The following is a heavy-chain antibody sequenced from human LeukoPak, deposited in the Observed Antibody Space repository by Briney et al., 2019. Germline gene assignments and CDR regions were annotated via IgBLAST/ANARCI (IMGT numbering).Heavy chain of an antibody. CDR2: IYYSGST. D-gene: IGHD3-10*01. J-gene: IGHJ4*02. Sequence: SSETLSLTCTVSGGSISSYYWSWIRQPPGKGLEWIGYIYYSGSTNYNPSLKSRVTISVDTSKNQFSLKLSSVTAADTAVYYCARGGNTMVRGVIGLVDYWGQGTLVTVSS. CDR1: GGSISSYY. V-gene: IGHV4-59*12. CDR3: ARGGNTMVRGVIGLVDY.